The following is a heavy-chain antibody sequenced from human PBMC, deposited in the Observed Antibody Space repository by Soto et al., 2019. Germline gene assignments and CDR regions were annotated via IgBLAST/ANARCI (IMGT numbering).Heavy chain of an antibody. Sequence: EVQLVESGGGLVQPGGSLRLSCAASGLTFSRYWMTWVRQAPGEGLEWVAIIKPDGSERLYVDSVKGRFTISRDNAKNSVYLQMNSLRVEDTAVYYCAAGEGWLFDLWGRGTLVTVSS. D-gene: IGHD7-27*01. V-gene: IGHV3-7*01. CDR1: GLTFSRYW. J-gene: IGHJ2*01. CDR2: IKPDGSER. CDR3: AAGEGWLFDL.